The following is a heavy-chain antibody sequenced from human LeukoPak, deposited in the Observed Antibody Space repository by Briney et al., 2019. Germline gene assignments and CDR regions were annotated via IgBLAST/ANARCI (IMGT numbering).Heavy chain of an antibody. CDR2: ISGRGGRT. Sequence: GGSLRLSCAASGFTFSSYAMSWVRQAPGKGLEWVSAISGRGGRTYYADSVKGRFTISRDNSKNTLYLQMNSLRAEDTAVYYCAKGTVPTTVPDYWGQGTLVTVSS. J-gene: IGHJ4*02. D-gene: IGHD4-17*01. CDR3: AKGTVPTTVPDY. V-gene: IGHV3-23*01. CDR1: GFTFSSYA.